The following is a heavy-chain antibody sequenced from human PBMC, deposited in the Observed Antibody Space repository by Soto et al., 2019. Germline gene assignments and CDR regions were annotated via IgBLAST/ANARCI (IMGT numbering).Heavy chain of an antibody. CDR1: GGTFSSYT. D-gene: IGHD6-13*01. Sequence: ASVKVSCKASGGTFSSYTISWVRQAPGQGLEWMGRIIPILGIANYAQKFQGRVTITADKSTSTAYMELSSLRSEDTAVYYCARERRPGSSHDYWGQGTLVTVSS. J-gene: IGHJ4*02. V-gene: IGHV1-69*04. CDR2: IIPILGIA. CDR3: ARERRPGSSHDY.